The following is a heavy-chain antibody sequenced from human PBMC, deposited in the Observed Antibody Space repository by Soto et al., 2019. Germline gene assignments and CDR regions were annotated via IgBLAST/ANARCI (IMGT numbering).Heavy chain of an antibody. CDR1: GYTFTSYA. V-gene: IGHV1-3*01. Sequence: ASVKVSCKASGYTFTSYAMHWVRQAPGQRLEWMGWINAGNGNTKYSQKFQGRVTITRDTSASTAYMELSSLRSEDTAVYYCARDDDWTDQGFYYWGQGTLVTVSS. J-gene: IGHJ4*02. D-gene: IGHD1-1*01. CDR3: ARDDDWTDQGFYY. CDR2: INAGNGNT.